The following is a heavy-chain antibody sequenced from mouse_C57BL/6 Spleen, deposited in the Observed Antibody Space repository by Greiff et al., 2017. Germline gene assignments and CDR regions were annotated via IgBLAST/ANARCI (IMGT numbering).Heavy chain of an antibody. CDR2: IYPRSGNT. J-gene: IGHJ4*01. V-gene: IGHV1-81*01. CDR1: GYTFTSYG. Sequence: QVQLQQSGAELARPGASVKLSCKASGYTFTSYGISWVKQRTGQGLEWIGEIYPRSGNTYYNEKFKGKATLTADKSSSTAYMELRSLTSEDSAVYFCARSGDGYYFSYAMDYWGQGTSVTVSS. D-gene: IGHD2-3*01. CDR3: ARSGDGYYFSYAMDY.